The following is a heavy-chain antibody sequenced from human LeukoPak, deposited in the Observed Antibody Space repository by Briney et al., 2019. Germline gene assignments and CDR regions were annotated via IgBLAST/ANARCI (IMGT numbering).Heavy chain of an antibody. J-gene: IGHJ4*02. CDR1: GFTFSSFV. V-gene: IGHV3-23*01. Sequence: GGSLRLSCAASGFTFSSFVLNWVRQTPGKGLEWVSTISGSGGTTYYADSVKGRFTISRDNYKNTLYLQMNSLRAEDTAVYYCVLRGGATDYWGQGTLVTVSS. CDR3: VLRGGATDY. CDR2: ISGSGGTT. D-gene: IGHD3-16*01.